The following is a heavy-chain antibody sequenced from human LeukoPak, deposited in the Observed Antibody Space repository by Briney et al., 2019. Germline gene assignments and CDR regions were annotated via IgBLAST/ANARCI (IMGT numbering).Heavy chain of an antibody. CDR3: ACLTTADAFDI. V-gene: IGHV4-59*01. CDR1: GGSISSYY. Sequence: PSETLSLTCTVSGGSISSYYWSWIRQPPGKGLEWIGNIYDSGSTNYSPSLKSRVTISVDTSKNQFSLKLSSVTAADTAVYYCACLTTADAFDIWGQGTMVTVSS. D-gene: IGHD3-22*01. J-gene: IGHJ3*02. CDR2: IYDSGST.